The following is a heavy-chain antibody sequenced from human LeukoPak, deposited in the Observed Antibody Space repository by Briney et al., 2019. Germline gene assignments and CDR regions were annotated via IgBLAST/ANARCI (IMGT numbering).Heavy chain of an antibody. D-gene: IGHD5-18*01. CDR2: ISNSGSTI. CDR1: GFTFSDYY. V-gene: IGHV3-11*01. CDR3: ARDDQVWLLSSAFDI. J-gene: IGHJ3*02. Sequence: GVSLRLSCAPSGFTFSDYYMSWIRQSPEKGLEWVSYISNSGSTINYADSVRGRFTISRDNAKNSLYLKMTSLRAEDTAVYYLARDDQVWLLSSAFDIWGQGTMVTVSS.